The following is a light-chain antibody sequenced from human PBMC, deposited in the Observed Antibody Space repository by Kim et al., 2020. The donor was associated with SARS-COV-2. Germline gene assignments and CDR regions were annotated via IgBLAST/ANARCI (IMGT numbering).Light chain of an antibody. CDR1: QNVSSY. CDR3: QQSYTTPRT. CDR2: AAS. V-gene: IGKV1-39*01. J-gene: IGKJ1*01. Sequence: ASVGDRVTLTCRASQNVSSYLNWYQQKPGKAPVLLIYAASSLQSGVPSRFSGSGSGTAFTLTISSLQPEDFATYYCQQSYTTPRTFGQGTKVDIK.